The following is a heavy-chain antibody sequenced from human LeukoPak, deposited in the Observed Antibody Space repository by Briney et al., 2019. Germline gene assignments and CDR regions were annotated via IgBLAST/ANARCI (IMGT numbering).Heavy chain of an antibody. D-gene: IGHD6-19*01. J-gene: IGHJ4*02. V-gene: IGHV3-11*01. CDR1: GFTFSDYY. CDR2: NSSSGSTI. Sequence: GGSLRLSCAASGFTFSDYYMSWIRQAPGKGLEWVSYNSSSGSTIYYADSVKGRFTISRDNAKNSLYLQMNSLRAEDTAVYYCARVPWDSSGWYYFDYWGQGTLVTVSS. CDR3: ARVPWDSSGWYYFDY.